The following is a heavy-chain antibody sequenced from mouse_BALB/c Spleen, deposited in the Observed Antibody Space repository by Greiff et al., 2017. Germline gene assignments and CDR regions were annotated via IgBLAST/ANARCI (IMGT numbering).Heavy chain of an antibody. CDR3: ARRGYGSSYLYYFDY. D-gene: IGHD1-1*01. J-gene: IGHJ2*01. Sequence: QVQLQQSAAELARPGASVKMSCKASGYTFTSYTMHWVKQRPGQGLEWIGYINPSSGYTEYNQKFKDKTTLTADKSSSTAYMQLSSLTSEDSAVYYCARRGYGSSYLYYFDYWGQGTTLTVSS. CDR2: INPSSGYT. V-gene: IGHV1-4*02. CDR1: GYTFTSYT.